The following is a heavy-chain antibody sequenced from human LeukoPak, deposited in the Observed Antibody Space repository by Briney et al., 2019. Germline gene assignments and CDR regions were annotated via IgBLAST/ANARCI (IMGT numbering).Heavy chain of an antibody. CDR1: GFTFSDYY. Sequence: PGGSLRLSCAASGFTFSDYYMSWIRQAPGKGLEWVSYISSSGSTIYYADSVKGRFTISRDNSKNTLYLQMNSLRAEDTAVYYCAVTVTTGVFDYWGQGTLVTVSS. V-gene: IGHV3-11*01. CDR2: ISSSGSTI. J-gene: IGHJ4*02. D-gene: IGHD4-17*01. CDR3: AVTVTTGVFDY.